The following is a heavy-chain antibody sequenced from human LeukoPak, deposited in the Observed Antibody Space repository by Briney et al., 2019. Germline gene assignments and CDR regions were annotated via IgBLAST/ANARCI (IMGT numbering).Heavy chain of an antibody. CDR2: IYYSGST. J-gene: IGHJ3*02. D-gene: IGHD3-22*01. V-gene: IGHV4-59*08. Sequence: SETLSLTCTVSGGSISSYYWSWIRQPPGKGLEWIGYIYYSGSTNYNPSLKSRVTISVDTSKNQFSLKLSSVTAADTAVYYCARRRSYYDSSGHPTDAFDIWGQGTMVTVSS. CDR3: ARRRSYYDSSGHPTDAFDI. CDR1: GGSISSYY.